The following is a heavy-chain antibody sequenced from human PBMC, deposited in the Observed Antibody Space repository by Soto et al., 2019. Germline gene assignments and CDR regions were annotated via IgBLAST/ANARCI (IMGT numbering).Heavy chain of an antibody. Sequence: QVQLQESGPGLVKPSETLSLTCTVSGGSISSYYWSWIRQPPGKGLEWIGYIYYSGSTNYNPSLKSRVTISVDTSKNQFSLKLSSVTAADTAVYYCARGSRVTYGMDVWGQGTTVTVSS. D-gene: IGHD3-10*01. CDR2: IYYSGST. CDR3: ARGSRVTYGMDV. V-gene: IGHV4-59*01. CDR1: GGSISSYY. J-gene: IGHJ6*02.